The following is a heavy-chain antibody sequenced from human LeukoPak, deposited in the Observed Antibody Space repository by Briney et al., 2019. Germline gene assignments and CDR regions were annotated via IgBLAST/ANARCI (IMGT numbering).Heavy chain of an antibody. Sequence: SETLSLTCTVSGGSISSSSYYWGWLRQPPGKGPEWIGSIFHSGDVYYNPSLTSRVTLSVDPSNNRFSLKVTSVTAADTAIYYCARVVASTSIDFWGQGTLVTVSS. CDR1: GGSISSSSYY. CDR2: IFHSGDV. V-gene: IGHV4-39*07. D-gene: IGHD2-15*01. J-gene: IGHJ4*02. CDR3: ARVVASTSIDF.